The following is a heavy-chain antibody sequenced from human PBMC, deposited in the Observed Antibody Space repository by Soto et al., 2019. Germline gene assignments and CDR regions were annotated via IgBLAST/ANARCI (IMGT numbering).Heavy chain of an antibody. V-gene: IGHV4-30-2*01. CDR3: ARGGDYGSGSYYHNFDY. CDR2: IYHSGST. Sequence: LSLTCAVSGGSISSGGYSWSWIRQPPGKGLEWIGYIYHSGSTYYNPSLKSRVTISVDRSKNQFSLKLSSVTAADTAVYYCARGGDYGSGSYYHNFDYWGQGTLVTVSS. CDR1: GGSISSGGYS. J-gene: IGHJ4*02. D-gene: IGHD3-10*01.